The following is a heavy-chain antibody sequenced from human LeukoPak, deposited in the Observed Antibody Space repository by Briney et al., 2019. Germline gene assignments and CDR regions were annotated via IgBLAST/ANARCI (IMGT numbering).Heavy chain of an antibody. CDR2: IPYDGSTK. Sequence: GGSLRLSCAASGLTFSSYAMHWVRQAPGKGLEWVAVIPYDGSTKYYADSVKGRFAISRDNSKNTLYLQMNSLRAEDTAVYYCAKRDYWGQGTLVTVSS. J-gene: IGHJ4*02. V-gene: IGHV3-30*09. CDR1: GLTFSSYA. CDR3: AKRDY.